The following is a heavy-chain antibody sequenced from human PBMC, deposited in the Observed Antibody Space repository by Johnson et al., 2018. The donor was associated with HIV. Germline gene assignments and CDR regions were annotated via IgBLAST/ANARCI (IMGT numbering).Heavy chain of an antibody. CDR2: ISHDGSNK. CDR1: GFTFSTYA. CDR3: AKDLGGAHSSPRAFDI. V-gene: IGHV3-30-3*01. D-gene: IGHD6-13*01. J-gene: IGHJ3*02. Sequence: QVQLVESGGGVVQPGTSLRLSCAASGFTFSTYAMFWVRQAPGKGLEWVAVISHDGSNKYYGDSVKGRFTISRDNSKNMWFLKMNSLRAEDTAVYYCAKDLGGAHSSPRAFDIWGQGTMVTVSS.